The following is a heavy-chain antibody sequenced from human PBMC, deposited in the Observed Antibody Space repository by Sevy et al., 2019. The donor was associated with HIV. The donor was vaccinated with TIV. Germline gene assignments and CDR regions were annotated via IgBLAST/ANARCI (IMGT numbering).Heavy chain of an antibody. CDR1: GFSFDSYG. Sequence: GGSLRLSCAVSGFSFDSYGMTWVRQAPGKGLEWVSAISGSGTRTYYADSVKGRFIISRDNSKNALDLQMKSLRAEDSAIYYCAKGGGGHYDPDEIAYYFYYYNMDVWGKGTTVTVSS. D-gene: IGHD3-22*01. CDR3: AKGGGGHYDPDEIAYYFYYYNMDV. J-gene: IGHJ6*03. V-gene: IGHV3-23*01. CDR2: ISGSGTRT.